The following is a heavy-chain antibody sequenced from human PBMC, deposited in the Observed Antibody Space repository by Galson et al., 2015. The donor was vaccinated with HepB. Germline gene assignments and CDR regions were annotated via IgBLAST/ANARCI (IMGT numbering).Heavy chain of an antibody. CDR3: ARAAYGRNGNDY. D-gene: IGHD3-10*01. J-gene: IGHJ4*02. V-gene: IGHV3-74*01. CDR1: GFTFGDKR. Sequence: SLRLSCAASGFTFGDKRMHWVRQVPGKGLVWVSRINGDGTATYYANSVKGRFTISRDNAKNTLYLQMNSLSVDDTAIYYCARAAYGRNGNDYWGQGTLVTVSS. CDR2: INGDGTAT.